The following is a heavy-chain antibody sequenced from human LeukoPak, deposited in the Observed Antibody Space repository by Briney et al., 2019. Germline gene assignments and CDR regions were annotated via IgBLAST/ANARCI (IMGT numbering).Heavy chain of an antibody. D-gene: IGHD6-19*01. Sequence: HAGGSLRLSCAASGFTVSSNYMSWVRQPPGKGLEWVAVISYDGRNMYYGDSVKGRFTISRDNSKNTLYLQMNSLRPEDTAVYYCAKSLSSGWSSYYFGDWGQGTLVTVSS. V-gene: IGHV3-30*18. CDR2: ISYDGRNM. J-gene: IGHJ4*02. CDR1: GFTVSSNY. CDR3: AKSLSSGWSSYYFGD.